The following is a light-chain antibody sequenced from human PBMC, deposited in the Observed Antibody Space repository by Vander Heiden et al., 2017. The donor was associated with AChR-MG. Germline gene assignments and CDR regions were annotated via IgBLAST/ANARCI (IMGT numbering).Light chain of an antibody. V-gene: IGLV2-14*03. CDR3: SSYTRTSNYV. Sequence: QSALTQPPALSGFPGQSITVSCTGTSGDVGGYNYVPWYQQHPGKAPKLMIYDVNDRPSGVSNRFSGSKSGNTASLTISGLQPEDEADYYCSSYTRTSNYVFGSGTKVTVL. J-gene: IGLJ1*01. CDR2: DVN. CDR1: SGDVGGYNY.